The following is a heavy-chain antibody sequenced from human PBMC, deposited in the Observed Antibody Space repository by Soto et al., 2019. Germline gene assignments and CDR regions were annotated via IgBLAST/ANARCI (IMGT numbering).Heavy chain of an antibody. J-gene: IGHJ6*02. V-gene: IGHV3-30*18. Sequence: PGGSLRLSCAASGFTFSSYGMHWVRQAPGKGLEWVAVISYDGSNKYYADSVKGRFTISRDNSKNTLYLQTNSLRAEDTAVYYCAKGGPGYGSGSYYLSYYYYGMDVWGQGTTVTVSS. D-gene: IGHD3-10*01. CDR2: ISYDGSNK. CDR3: AKGGPGYGSGSYYLSYYYYGMDV. CDR1: GFTFSSYG.